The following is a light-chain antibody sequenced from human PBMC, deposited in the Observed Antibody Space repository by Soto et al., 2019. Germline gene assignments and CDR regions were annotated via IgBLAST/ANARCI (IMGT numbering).Light chain of an antibody. Sequence: QSALTQPRSVSGSPGQSVTISCTGTNSDVGHYNYVSWYQQHPGKAPKLIIFDVDKRPSGVPDRFSGSKSGNTASLTISGLQAEDEADYYCCSYAGSSWIFSGGTKVTVL. J-gene: IGLJ2*01. CDR2: DVD. V-gene: IGLV2-11*01. CDR1: NSDVGHYNY. CDR3: CSYAGSSWI.